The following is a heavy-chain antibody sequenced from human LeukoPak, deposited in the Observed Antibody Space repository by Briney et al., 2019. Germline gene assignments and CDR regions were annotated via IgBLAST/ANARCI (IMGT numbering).Heavy chain of an antibody. V-gene: IGHV3-53*01. J-gene: IGHJ4*02. Sequence: GGSLRLSCAASGFTVSSKYMSWVRQAPGKGLEWVSVIYSGGSTYYADSVKRRFTISRDNSKNTLYLQMNILRAEDTAVYYCARGCSSTSCYGFDYWGQGTLVTVSS. CDR1: GFTVSSKY. D-gene: IGHD2-2*01. CDR2: IYSGGST. CDR3: ARGCSSTSCYGFDY.